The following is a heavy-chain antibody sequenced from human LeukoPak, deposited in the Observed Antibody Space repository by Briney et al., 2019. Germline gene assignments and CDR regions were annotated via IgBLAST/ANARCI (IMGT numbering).Heavy chain of an antibody. D-gene: IGHD3-10*01. CDR2: IKQDGSEK. CDR1: GFTFSSYW. CDR3: EIPYYGSGSYYYYMDV. Sequence: PGGSLRLSCAASGFTFSSYWMSWVRQAPGKGLEWVANIKQDGSEKYYVDSVKGRFTISRDNAKNSLYLQMNSLRAEDTAVYYCEIPYYGSGSYYYYMDVWGKGTTVTVSS. V-gene: IGHV3-7*01. J-gene: IGHJ6*03.